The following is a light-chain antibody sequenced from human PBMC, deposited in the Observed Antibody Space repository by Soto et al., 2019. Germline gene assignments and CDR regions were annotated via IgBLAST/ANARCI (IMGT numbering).Light chain of an antibody. J-gene: IGLJ2*01. V-gene: IGLV2-23*01. CDR1: SSDVAIYNL. CDR3: CSFVDTDVSHVV. Sequence: QSALTQPASVSASPGQSITISCTGTSSDVAIYNLVSWYQHHPGKVPKLIIYEGNRWPSGVSNRFSGSRSGNTASLTISGLQAEDEADYYCCSFVDTDVSHVVFGGGTKLTVL. CDR2: EGN.